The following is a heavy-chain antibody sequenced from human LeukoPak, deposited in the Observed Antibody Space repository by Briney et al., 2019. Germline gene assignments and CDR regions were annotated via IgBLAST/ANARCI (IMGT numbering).Heavy chain of an antibody. V-gene: IGHV3-66*01. CDR3: ARGVSSSYKDPFDY. Sequence: GGSLRLSCAASGFTVSTSYMSWVRQPPGKVLQWVSVIYSGGSTYYADSVKGRFTISRDNSKNTLYLQMNSLRAEDTAVYYCARGVSSSYKDPFDYWGQGTLVTVSS. CDR1: GFTVSTSY. J-gene: IGHJ4*02. CDR2: IYSGGST. D-gene: IGHD6-6*01.